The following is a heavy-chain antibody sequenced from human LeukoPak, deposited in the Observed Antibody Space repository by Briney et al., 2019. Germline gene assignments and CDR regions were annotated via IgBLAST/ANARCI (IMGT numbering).Heavy chain of an antibody. D-gene: IGHD3-22*01. CDR2: IYPGDSDT. J-gene: IGHJ4*02. V-gene: IGHV5-51*01. Sequence: GESLKISCKGSGYSFTSYWIGWVRQMPGKGLEWMGIIYPGDSDTRYSPSFQGQVTISADKSISTAYLQWSSLKASDTAVYYCARDGFYDSSGYYYNWVFDYWGQGTLVTVSS. CDR1: GYSFTSYW. CDR3: ARDGFYDSSGYYYNWVFDY.